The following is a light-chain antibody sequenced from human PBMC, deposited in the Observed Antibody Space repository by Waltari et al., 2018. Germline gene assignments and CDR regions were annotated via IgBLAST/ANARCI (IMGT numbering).Light chain of an antibody. CDR2: GAS. Sequence: EILLTQSPATLSVSPGERATLSRRASQSVNSNLAWYQQKPGQAPRLLIYGASTRATGVPARFSGSGSGTDFTLTISSLQSEDFAVYYCQQYNNWPPGRTFGQGTKVEI. J-gene: IGKJ1*01. CDR1: QSVNSN. CDR3: QQYNNWPPGRT. V-gene: IGKV3-15*01.